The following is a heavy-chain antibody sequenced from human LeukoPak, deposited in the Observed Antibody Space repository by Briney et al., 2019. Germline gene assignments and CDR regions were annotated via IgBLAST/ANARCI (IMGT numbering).Heavy chain of an antibody. CDR3: ARDVGGSGDPFFDY. CDR1: GYTCTSYG. Sequence: GSVKVSCKASGYTCTSYGISWVRQAPGQGLEWMGWISAYNGNTNYAQKLQGRVTMTTDTSTSTAYMELRSLRSDDTAVYYCARDVGGSGDPFFDYWGQGTLVTVSS. V-gene: IGHV1-18*01. D-gene: IGHD3-10*01. J-gene: IGHJ4*02. CDR2: ISAYNGNT.